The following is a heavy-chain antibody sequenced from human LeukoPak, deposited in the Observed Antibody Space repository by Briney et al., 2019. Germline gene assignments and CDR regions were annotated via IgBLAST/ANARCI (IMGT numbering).Heavy chain of an antibody. D-gene: IGHD2-2*01. V-gene: IGHV3-7*01. CDR3: ARDRCSSTSCYGPYYMDV. J-gene: IGHJ6*03. Sequence: PGGSLRPSCAASGFTFSSYWMSWVRQAPGKGLEWVANIKQDGSEKYYVDSVKGRFTISRDNDKNSLYLQMNSLRAEDTAVYYCARDRCSSTSCYGPYYMDVWGKGTTVTVSS. CDR2: IKQDGSEK. CDR1: GFTFSSYW.